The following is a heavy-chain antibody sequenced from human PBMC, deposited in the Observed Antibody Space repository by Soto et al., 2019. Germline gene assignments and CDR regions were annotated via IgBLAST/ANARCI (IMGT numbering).Heavy chain of an antibody. D-gene: IGHD3-10*01. CDR2: IDWDDDK. J-gene: IGHJ6*02. V-gene: IGHV2-70*01. CDR1: GFSLSTSGMR. CDR3: ARNTRRITMVRGVIQDGMDV. Sequence: SGPTLVNPTQTLTLTCTFSGFSLSTSGMRVSWIRQPPGKALEWLALIDWDDDKYYSTSLKTRLTISKDTSKNQVVLTMTNMDPADTATYYCARNTRRITMVRGVIQDGMDVWGQGTTVTVSS.